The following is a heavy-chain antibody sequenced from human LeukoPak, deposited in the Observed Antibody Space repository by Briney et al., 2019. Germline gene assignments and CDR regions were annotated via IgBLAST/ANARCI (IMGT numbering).Heavy chain of an antibody. CDR3: AREGNKNFDY. CDR1: RYTFTSYY. J-gene: IGHJ4*02. D-gene: IGHD1/OR15-1a*01. Sequence: ASVKVSCKACRYTFTSYYMHWVRQAPGQGLEWMGIINPSGGSTSYAQKFQGRVTMTRDTSTSTVYMELSSLRSEDTAVYYCAREGNKNFDYWGQGTLVTVSS. V-gene: IGHV1-46*01. CDR2: INPSGGST.